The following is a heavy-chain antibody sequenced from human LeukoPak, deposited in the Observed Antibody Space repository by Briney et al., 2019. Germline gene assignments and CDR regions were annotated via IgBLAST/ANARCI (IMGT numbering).Heavy chain of an antibody. Sequence: VSVKVSCKASGYTFTGYYMHWVRQAPGQGLEWMGWINPSSGGTNYEQKFQGRVTMTRDTSISTAYMELSRLRSDDTAVYYCARSDSSGCYWGQGTLVTVSS. J-gene: IGHJ4*02. CDR2: INPSSGGT. D-gene: IGHD6-19*01. CDR1: GYTFTGYY. V-gene: IGHV1-2*02. CDR3: ARSDSSGCY.